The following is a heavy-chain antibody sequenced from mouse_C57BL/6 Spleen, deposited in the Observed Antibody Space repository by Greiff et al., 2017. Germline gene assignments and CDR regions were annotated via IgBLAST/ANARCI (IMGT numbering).Heavy chain of an antibody. D-gene: IGHD2-4*01. CDR1: GYTFTDYY. J-gene: IGHJ4*01. V-gene: IGHV1-26*01. Sequence: EVKLVESGPELVKPGASVKISCKASGYTFTDYYMNWVKQSHGKSLEWIGDIKPNNGGTSYNQKFKGKVTLTLDKSSSTAYLELRSLTSENSAAYYCASRNDDDDGYAMDYWGQGTSVTVSS. CDR3: ASRNDDDDGYAMDY. CDR2: IKPNNGGT.